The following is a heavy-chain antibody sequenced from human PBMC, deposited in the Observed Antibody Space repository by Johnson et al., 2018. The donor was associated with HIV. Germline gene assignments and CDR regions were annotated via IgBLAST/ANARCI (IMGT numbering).Heavy chain of an antibody. J-gene: IGHJ3*02. CDR3: ARDPSNSRGWLGDAFDI. Sequence: QVQLVESGGGLVKPGGSLRLSCAASGFTFSSYAMHWVRQAPGKGLEWVAVISYDGSTIYYANSVEGRFTISRDNSRDTLSLQMNSLRVEDTALYYCARDPSNSRGWLGDAFDIWGQGTMVTVSS. V-gene: IGHV3-30-3*01. CDR2: ISYDGSTI. D-gene: IGHD2/OR15-2a*01. CDR1: GFTFSSYA.